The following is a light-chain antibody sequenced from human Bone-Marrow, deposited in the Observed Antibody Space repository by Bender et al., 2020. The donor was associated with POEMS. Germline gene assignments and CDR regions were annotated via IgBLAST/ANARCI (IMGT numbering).Light chain of an antibody. V-gene: IGLV2-11*01. J-gene: IGLJ1*01. CDR1: SNDVGGYNS. CDR3: CSYAGTYSLV. CDR2: DVI. Sequence: QSALTQPRSVSGSPGQSVTISCTGTSNDVGGYNSVSWYQQHPGKAPQLMLFDVIKRPSGVPDRFSGSKSGNTASLTISWLQADDEADYYCCSYAGTYSLVFGPGTKVTVL.